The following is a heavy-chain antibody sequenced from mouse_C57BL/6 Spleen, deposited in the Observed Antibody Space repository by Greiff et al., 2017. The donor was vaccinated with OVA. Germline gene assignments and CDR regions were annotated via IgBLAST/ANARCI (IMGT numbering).Heavy chain of an antibody. CDR3: AKFITDWYFDV. J-gene: IGHJ1*03. V-gene: IGHV1-52*01. CDR2: IDPSDSET. D-gene: IGHD1-1*01. Sequence: VQLQQPGAELVRPGSSVKLSCKASGYTFTSYWMHWVKQRPIQGLEWIGNIDPSDSETHYNQKFKDKATLTVDKSSSTAYMQLSSLTSEDSAVYYCAKFITDWYFDVWGTGTTVTVSS. CDR1: GYTFTSYW.